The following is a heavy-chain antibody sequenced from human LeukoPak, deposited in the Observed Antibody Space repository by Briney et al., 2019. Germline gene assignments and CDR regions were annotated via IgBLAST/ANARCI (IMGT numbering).Heavy chain of an antibody. D-gene: IGHD3-10*01. CDR2: ISSSSYI. CDR1: GYTFSSYS. Sequence: GGSLRLSCAASGYTFSSYSMNWVRHAPGKGLEWVSSISSSSYIYYADSVKGRFTISRDNAKSSLYLQMNSLRAEDTAVYYCARELGTMVRGVIRGEIDYWGQGTLVTVSS. V-gene: IGHV3-21*01. J-gene: IGHJ4*02. CDR3: ARELGTMVRGVIRGEIDY.